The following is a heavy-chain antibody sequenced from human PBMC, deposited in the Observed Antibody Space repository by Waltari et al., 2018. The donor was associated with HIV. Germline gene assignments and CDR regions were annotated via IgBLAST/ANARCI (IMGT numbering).Heavy chain of an antibody. J-gene: IGHJ4*02. CDR3: AREPPAVAGYYFDY. CDR1: GGSISSYY. D-gene: IGHD6-19*01. CDR2: IYYSGST. V-gene: IGHV4-59*01. Sequence: QVQLQESGPGLVKPSETLSLTCTVSGGSISSYYWSWIRQPPGKGLEWIGYIYYSGSTNYNPSRKSRVTISVDTSKNQFSLKLSSVTAADTAVYYCAREPPAVAGYYFDYWGQGTLVTVSS.